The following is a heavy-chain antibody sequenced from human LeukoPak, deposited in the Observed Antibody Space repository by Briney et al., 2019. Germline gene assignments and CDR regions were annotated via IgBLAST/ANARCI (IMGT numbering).Heavy chain of an antibody. Sequence: GASVKISCKASGYTFTSYGISWVRQAPGQGLEWMGWISAYNGNTNYAQKLQGRVTMTTDTSTSTAYMELRSLRSDDTAVYYCARDRRGSGSYLFDYWGQGTLVTVSS. V-gene: IGHV1-18*01. CDR2: ISAYNGNT. CDR1: GYTFTSYG. CDR3: ARDRRGSGSYLFDY. J-gene: IGHJ4*02. D-gene: IGHD3-10*01.